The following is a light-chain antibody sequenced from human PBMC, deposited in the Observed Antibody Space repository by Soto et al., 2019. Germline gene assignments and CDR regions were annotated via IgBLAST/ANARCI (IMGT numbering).Light chain of an antibody. CDR3: QTWDTGIVV. CDR1: SGHSSYA. V-gene: IGLV4-69*01. CDR2: LNSDGSH. J-gene: IGLJ2*01. Sequence: QPVLTQSPSASASLGASVKRTCTLSSGHSSYAIAWHQQQPEKGPRYLMKLNSDGSHSKGDGIPDRFSGSSSGAERYLTISSLQSEDEADYYCQTWDTGIVVFGGGTKLTVL.